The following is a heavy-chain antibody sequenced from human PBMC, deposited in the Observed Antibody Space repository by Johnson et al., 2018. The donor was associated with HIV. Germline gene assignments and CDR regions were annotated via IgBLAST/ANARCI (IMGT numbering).Heavy chain of an antibody. CDR1: GFTFSSYA. Sequence: QELLVESGGGVVQPGRSLRLSCAASGFTFSSYAMHWVHQAPGKGLEWVAVLSSDGNNKYYADSLNGRFTISRANSKNTLYLQMNRLKTEDTAVYFCATEPNAFEIWGQGTLVTVSS. J-gene: IGHJ3*02. CDR3: ATEPNAFEI. V-gene: IGHV3-30*03. CDR2: LSSDGNNK.